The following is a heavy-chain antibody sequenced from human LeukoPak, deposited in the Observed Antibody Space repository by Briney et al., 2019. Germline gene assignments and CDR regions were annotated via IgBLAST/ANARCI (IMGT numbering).Heavy chain of an antibody. CDR2: IWYDGSNK. J-gene: IGHJ4*02. Sequence: GGSLRLSCAASGFTFSSHWMHWVRQAPGKGLEWVAVIWYDGSNKYYADSVKGRFTISRDNSKNTLYLQMNSLRAEDTAVYYCARVSEAVTAYFDYWGQGTLVTVSS. CDR1: GFTFSSHW. V-gene: IGHV3-33*08. D-gene: IGHD2-21*02. CDR3: ARVSEAVTAYFDY.